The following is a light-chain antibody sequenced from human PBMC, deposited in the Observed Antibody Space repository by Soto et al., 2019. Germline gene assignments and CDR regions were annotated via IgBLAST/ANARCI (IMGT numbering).Light chain of an antibody. CDR1: QIISSY. CDR3: QQSYSTLWT. Sequence: DIQMTQSPSSLSASVGDRVTITCRASQIISSYLNWYQQKPGKAPKLLLYAASSLQSGVPSRFSGSGSGTDFTLTISSLQPEDFATYYCQQSYSTLWTFGQGTKVEIK. V-gene: IGKV1-39*01. J-gene: IGKJ1*01. CDR2: AAS.